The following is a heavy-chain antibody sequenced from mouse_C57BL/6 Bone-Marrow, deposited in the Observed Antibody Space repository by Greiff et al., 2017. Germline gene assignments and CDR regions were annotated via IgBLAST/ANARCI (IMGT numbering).Heavy chain of an antibody. D-gene: IGHD1-1*01. J-gene: IGHJ3*01. V-gene: IGHV2-2*01. Sequence: QVQLKQSGPGLVQPSQSLSITCTVSGFSLTSYGVHWVRQSPGKGLEWLGVIWSGGSTDYNAAFISRLSISKDNSKSQVFFKMNSLQADDTAIYYCARNRYYGSSPWFAYWGQGTLVTVSA. CDR2: IWSGGST. CDR3: ARNRYYGSSPWFAY. CDR1: GFSLTSYG.